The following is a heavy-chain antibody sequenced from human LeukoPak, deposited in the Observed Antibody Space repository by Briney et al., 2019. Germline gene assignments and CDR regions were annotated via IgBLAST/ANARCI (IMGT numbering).Heavy chain of an antibody. V-gene: IGHV4-34*01. J-gene: IGHJ4*02. CDR2: INHSGST. CDR1: GGSFSGYY. CDR3: ARGPEAVAGDLDY. Sequence: SETLSLTCAVYGGSFSGYYWSWIRQPPGKGLEWIGEINHSGSTYYNPSLKSRVTISVDTSKNQFSLKLSSVTAADTAVYYCARGPEAVAGDLDYWGQGTLVTVSS. D-gene: IGHD6-19*01.